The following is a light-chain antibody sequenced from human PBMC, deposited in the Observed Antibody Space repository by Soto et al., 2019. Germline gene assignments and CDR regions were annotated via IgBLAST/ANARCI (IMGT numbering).Light chain of an antibody. V-gene: IGLV2-14*01. CDR1: NRDVGGYNY. CDR3: SSYSSSSALDVI. Sequence: QSALAQPASVSGSPGQLITISCAGTNRDVGGYNYVSWYQQYPGKAPKLIIYEVTYRPSGVSNRFSGSKSGNTASLTISGLQAEDEADYYCSSYSSSSALDVIFGGGTKVTVL. J-gene: IGLJ2*01. CDR2: EVT.